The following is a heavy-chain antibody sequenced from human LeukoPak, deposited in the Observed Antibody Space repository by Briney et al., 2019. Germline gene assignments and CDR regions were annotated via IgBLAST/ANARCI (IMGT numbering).Heavy chain of an antibody. Sequence: GGSLRLSCAASGFTFSSHAMSWVRQAPGKGLEWVSSISSSSSYIYYADSVKGRFTISRDNAKNSLYLQMNSLRAEDTAVYYCARAIVATNIDYWGQGTLVTVSS. V-gene: IGHV3-21*01. D-gene: IGHD5-12*01. CDR1: GFTFSSHA. CDR3: ARAIVATNIDY. J-gene: IGHJ4*02. CDR2: ISSSSSYI.